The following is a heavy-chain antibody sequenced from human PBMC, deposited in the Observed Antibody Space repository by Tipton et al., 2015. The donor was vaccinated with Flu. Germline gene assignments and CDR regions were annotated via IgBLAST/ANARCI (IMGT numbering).Heavy chain of an antibody. CDR3: ARGPLPDSNWYNGMDV. V-gene: IGHV3-13*01. Sequence: SLRLSCEASGFTFSSYGMHWVRQGKGKGLEWVSGIGTSGDTYYADSVKGQFTISRENAKNSLSLQMKSLRAGDTAVYYCARGPLPDSNWYNGMDVWGQGTSVTVFS. J-gene: IGHJ6*02. CDR2: IGTSGDT. CDR1: GFTFSSYG. D-gene: IGHD1/OR15-1a*01.